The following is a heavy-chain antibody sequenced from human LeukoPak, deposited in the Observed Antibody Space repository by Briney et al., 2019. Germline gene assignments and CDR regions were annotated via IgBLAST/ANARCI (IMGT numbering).Heavy chain of an antibody. CDR3: ARDSYCSGGTCYSRVGY. J-gene: IGHJ4*02. D-gene: IGHD2-15*01. V-gene: IGHV7-4-1*02. CDR2: INTNTGNP. Sequence: GASVKVSCKASGCIFTNYPMNWVRQAPGQGLEWMGLINTNTGNPTYAQGLTERFVFSWDTSVSTAYLQITSLKAEDTAVYFCARDSYCSGGTCYSRVGYWGQGTEVTVSS. CDR1: GCIFTNYP.